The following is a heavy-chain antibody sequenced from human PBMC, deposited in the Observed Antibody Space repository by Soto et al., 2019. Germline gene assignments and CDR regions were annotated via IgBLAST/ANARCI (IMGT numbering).Heavy chain of an antibody. CDR2: INPSGGST. J-gene: IGHJ6*02. Sequence: QVQLVQSGAEVKKPGASVKVSCKASGYTFTSYYMHWVRQAPGQGLEWMGIINPSGGSTSYAQKFQGRVTMTRDTSTSTAYMELRSLRSDDTAVYYCAREPGGGMVATYHYYYGMDVWGQGTTVTVSS. V-gene: IGHV1-46*01. D-gene: IGHD5-12*01. CDR1: GYTFTSYY. CDR3: AREPGGGMVATYHYYYGMDV.